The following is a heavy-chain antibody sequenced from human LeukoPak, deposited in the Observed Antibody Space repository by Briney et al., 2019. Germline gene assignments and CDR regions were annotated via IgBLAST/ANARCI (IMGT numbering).Heavy chain of an antibody. CDR2: IFPGDSDT. V-gene: IGHV5-51*01. CDR1: GYSFTTYW. Sequence: GESLKISCKGSGYSFTTYWIGWVRQMPGKGLEWIGIIFPGDSDTTYSPSLQGQATISADKSINTAYLQWSSLRASDTAMYYCATSESQTRFDYWGQGTPVTVSS. J-gene: IGHJ4*02. CDR3: ATSESQTRFDY. D-gene: IGHD1/OR15-1a*01.